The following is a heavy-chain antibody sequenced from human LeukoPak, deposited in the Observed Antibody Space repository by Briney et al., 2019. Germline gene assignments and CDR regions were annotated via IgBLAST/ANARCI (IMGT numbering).Heavy chain of an antibody. D-gene: IGHD1-26*01. CDR2: IYPGDSDT. J-gene: IGHJ4*02. Sequence: TGESLKISCTGSGNSFTSYWIGWVRPMSGKGLELMGIIYPGDSDTRYSPSFQGQVTISADKSLSTAYLQWSSLKASDTAMYYCARQGQVGATNRFDYWGQGTLVTVSS. V-gene: IGHV5-51*01. CDR1: GNSFTSYW. CDR3: ARQGQVGATNRFDY.